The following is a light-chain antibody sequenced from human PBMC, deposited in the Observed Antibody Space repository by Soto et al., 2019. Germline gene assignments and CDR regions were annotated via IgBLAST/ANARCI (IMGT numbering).Light chain of an antibody. Sequence: AMRMTQSPSSLSASTGDRVTITCRASQGISSYLAWYQQKPGKAPKLLIYAASTLQSGVPSRFSGSGSGTDFTFTISCLQSEDFATYYCQQYYSYPLTFGGGTKVEIK. CDR2: AAS. V-gene: IGKV1-8*01. J-gene: IGKJ4*01. CDR3: QQYYSYPLT. CDR1: QGISSY.